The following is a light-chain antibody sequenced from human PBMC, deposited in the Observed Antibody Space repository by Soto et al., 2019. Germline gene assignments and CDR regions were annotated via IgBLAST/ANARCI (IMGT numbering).Light chain of an antibody. J-gene: IGKJ1*01. Sequence: AIRMTQPPPPFSASTGARVTITSRASPGISSNLAWNEQKPGKAPKLPIYAASTLQSGVPSRFSGSGPGTDFALTISCLQSEDFATYYCQQYYSYPPTFGQGTKVEIK. CDR2: AAS. CDR3: QQYYSYPPT. CDR1: PGISSN. V-gene: IGKV1-8*01.